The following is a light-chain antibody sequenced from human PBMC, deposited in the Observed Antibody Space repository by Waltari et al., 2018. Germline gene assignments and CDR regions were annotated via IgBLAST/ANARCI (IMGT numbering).Light chain of an antibody. Sequence: QSALTQPASVSGSPGQSITISCTGSSSDVGNYDFVSWYQQYPGKAPKVKIYEVNKRPLGVSDRFAGFKSGNTASLTISGLQPEDEAVYHCCSYATRNTPVAFGGGTKVTLL. V-gene: IGLV2-23*02. J-gene: IGLJ2*01. CDR2: EVN. CDR1: SSDVGNYDF. CDR3: CSYATRNTPVA.